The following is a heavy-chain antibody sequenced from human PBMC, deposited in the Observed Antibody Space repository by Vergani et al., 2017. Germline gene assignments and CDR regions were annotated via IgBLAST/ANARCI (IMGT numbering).Heavy chain of an antibody. Sequence: QVQLQQWGAGLLKPSETLSLTCAVSGGSFSGYYWSWIRQPPGKGLEWIGEINQSGSTNYNPSLKSRVTTSVDTSKKQFSLKLNSVTAADTAVYYCARGAAHWLDPWGQGTLVTVSS. CDR2: INQSGST. D-gene: IGHD2-15*01. J-gene: IGHJ5*02. V-gene: IGHV4-34*01. CDR1: GGSFSGYY. CDR3: ARGAAHWLDP.